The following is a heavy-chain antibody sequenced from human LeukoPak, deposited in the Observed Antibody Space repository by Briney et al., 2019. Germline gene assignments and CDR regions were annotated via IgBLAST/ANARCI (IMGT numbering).Heavy chain of an antibody. CDR1: GGSISSYY. CDR3: ASTSDTGAGSYYYYGMDV. Sequence: PSETLSLTCTVSGGSISSYYWSWIRQPPGKGLEWIGYIYYSGSTNYNPSLKSRVTISVDTSKNQFSLKPSSVTAADTAVYYCASTSDTGAGSYYYYGMDVWGQGP. J-gene: IGHJ6*02. V-gene: IGHV4-59*08. CDR2: IYYSGST. D-gene: IGHD6-13*01.